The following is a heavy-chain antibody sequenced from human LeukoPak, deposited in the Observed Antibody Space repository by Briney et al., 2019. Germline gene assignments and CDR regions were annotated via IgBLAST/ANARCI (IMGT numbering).Heavy chain of an antibody. Sequence: SETLSLTCTVSGVSISSYYWTWIRQPPGKGLEWIGYIYYRGSTNYNPSLKSRVTISVDTSKNQFSLKLSSVTAADTAVYYCARGWTHFEYWGQGTLVTVCS. D-gene: IGHD2-15*01. CDR2: IYYRGST. CDR1: GVSISSYY. V-gene: IGHV4-59*01. CDR3: ARGWTHFEY. J-gene: IGHJ4*02.